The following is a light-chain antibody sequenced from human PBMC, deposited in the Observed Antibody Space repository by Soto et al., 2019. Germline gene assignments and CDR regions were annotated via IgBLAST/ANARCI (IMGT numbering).Light chain of an antibody. CDR2: KTS. J-gene: IGKJ4*01. CDR3: QQYADWPLT. Sequence: IVMTQSPATVSVSPGESASLSCRASRPNGTNLGWYQQKPGQAPRIIISKTSTRATGVPARFSGSGSGTVFTLTIPSLQSEDIAVFYCQQYADWPLTFGGGTKVDIK. V-gene: IGKV3-15*01. CDR1: RPNGTN.